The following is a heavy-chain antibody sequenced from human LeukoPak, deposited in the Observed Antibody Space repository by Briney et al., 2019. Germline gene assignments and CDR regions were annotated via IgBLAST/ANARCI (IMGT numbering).Heavy chain of an antibody. Sequence: ASVKVSCKASGYTFTGYFMHWVRQAPGQGLEWMGWFKPSNGDTNYAQKFQGRVTMTRDTSINTAYMELSRLTSDDTAVYYCASTPYYDFWSGYNYYFDYWGQGTLVTVSS. D-gene: IGHD3-3*01. CDR2: FKPSNGDT. CDR1: GYTFTGYF. V-gene: IGHV1-2*02. CDR3: ASTPYYDFWSGYNYYFDY. J-gene: IGHJ4*02.